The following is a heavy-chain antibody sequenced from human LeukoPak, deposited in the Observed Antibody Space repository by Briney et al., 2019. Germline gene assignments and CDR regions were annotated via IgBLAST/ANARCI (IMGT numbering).Heavy chain of an antibody. CDR1: GYSFTSSY. D-gene: IGHD6-19*01. CDR3: ARGHSLAVAGRQNWFDP. Sequence: ASVKVSCKASGYSFTSSYMHWVRQAPGQGLEWMGICNPTSGSTSYAQKFQGRVTVTRDTSTSTVHMQLSSLRFDDTAVYYCARGHSLAVAGRQNWFDPWGQGTLVTVSS. CDR2: CNPTSGST. V-gene: IGHV1-46*01. J-gene: IGHJ5*02.